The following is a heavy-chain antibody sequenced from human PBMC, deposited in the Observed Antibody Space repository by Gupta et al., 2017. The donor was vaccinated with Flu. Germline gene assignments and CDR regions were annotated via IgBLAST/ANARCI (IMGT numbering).Heavy chain of an antibody. J-gene: IGHJ4*02. Sequence: EVQLVESGGGLVKPGGSLRLSCAASGFTFSNAWMSWVRQAPGKGLEWVGRIKSKTDGGTTDHAAPVKGRFTISRDDSKNTLYLQMNSLKTEDTAVYYCTTDTPAIVGAMTPFDYWGQGTLVTVSS. CDR1: GFTFSNAW. V-gene: IGHV3-15*01. CDR2: IKSKTDGGTT. CDR3: TTDTPAIVGAMTPFDY. D-gene: IGHD1-26*01.